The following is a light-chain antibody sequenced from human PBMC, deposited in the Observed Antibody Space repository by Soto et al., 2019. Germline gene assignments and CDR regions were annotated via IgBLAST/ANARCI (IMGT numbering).Light chain of an antibody. V-gene: IGLV1-40*01. CDR1: SSNIGAGYD. Sequence: QSVLTQPPSVSGAPGQRVTISCTGSSSNIGAGYDVHWYQQLPGTAPKLLIYGNSIRPSGVPDRFSGSKSGTSASLAFTGRQAEDDADDYCQSYDSSLSGVVFGGGTKLTVL. CDR2: GNS. J-gene: IGLJ2*01. CDR3: QSYDSSLSGVV.